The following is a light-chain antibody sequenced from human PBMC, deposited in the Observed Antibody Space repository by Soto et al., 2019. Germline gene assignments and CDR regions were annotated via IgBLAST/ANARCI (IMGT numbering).Light chain of an antibody. CDR2: EVS. V-gene: IGLV2-14*01. CDR3: SSFRSGSTL. J-gene: IGLJ1*01. CDR1: SSDVGGYNY. Sequence: QSALTQPASVSGSPGQSITISCTGTSSDVGGYNYVSWYQQHPGKAPKLMIYEVSNRPSGVSNRFSGSKSCNTASLTISGLQAEDEADYYCSSFRSGSTLFGTGTKVTVL.